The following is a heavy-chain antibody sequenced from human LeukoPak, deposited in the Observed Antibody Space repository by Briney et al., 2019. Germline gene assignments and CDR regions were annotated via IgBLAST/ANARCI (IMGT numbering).Heavy chain of an antibody. CDR2: ISGSGTGT. CDR3: AKDPTYEFWSGYYADY. Sequence: GGSLRLSCAASGFTFSSYAVSWVRQAPGKGLEWVSAISGSGTGTYYADSVKGRFTISRDNSKNTLYLQMNSLRAEDTAVYYCAKDPTYEFWSGYYADYWGQGTLVTVSS. CDR1: GFTFSSYA. V-gene: IGHV3-23*01. D-gene: IGHD3-3*01. J-gene: IGHJ4*02.